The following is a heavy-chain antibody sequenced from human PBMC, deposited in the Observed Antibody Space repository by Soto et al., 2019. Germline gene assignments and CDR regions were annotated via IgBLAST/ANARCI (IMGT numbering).Heavy chain of an antibody. CDR3: ARRLGYCSGGSCYGSNWFDP. CDR2: IYYSGST. Sequence: PSETLSLTCTVSGGSIGSSSYYWGWIRQPPGKGLEWIGSIYYSGSTYYNPSLKSRVTISVDTSKNQFSLKLSSVTAADTAVYYCARRLGYCSGGSCYGSNWFDPWGQGTLVTVSS. J-gene: IGHJ5*02. D-gene: IGHD2-15*01. CDR1: GGSIGSSSYY. V-gene: IGHV4-39*01.